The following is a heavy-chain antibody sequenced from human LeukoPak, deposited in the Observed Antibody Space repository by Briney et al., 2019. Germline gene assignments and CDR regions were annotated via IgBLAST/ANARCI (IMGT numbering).Heavy chain of an antibody. CDR3: ARDRGATMKNAFDI. J-gene: IGHJ3*02. CDR2: ISAYNGNT. V-gene: IGHV1-18*01. CDR1: GYTFTSYG. Sequence: ASVKVSCKASGYTFTSYGISWVRQAPGQGLEWMGWISAYNGNTNYAQKLQGRVTMTTDTSTSTAYMELRSLRSDDTAVYYCARDRGATMKNAFDIWGQGTMVTVSS. D-gene: IGHD1-26*01.